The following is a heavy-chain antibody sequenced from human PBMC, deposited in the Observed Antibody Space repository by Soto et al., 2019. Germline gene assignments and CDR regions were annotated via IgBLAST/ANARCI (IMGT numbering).Heavy chain of an antibody. CDR1: GGSIGSYY. Sequence: PSETLSLTCTVSGGSIGSYYWSWIRQPPGKGLEWIGYIYYSGSTNYNPSLKSRVTISVDTSKNQFSLKLSSVTAADTAVYYCAREAYSSSWYSSSPYNWFDPWGQGTLVTVSS. CDR2: IYYSGST. CDR3: AREAYSSSWYSSSPYNWFDP. V-gene: IGHV4-59*01. J-gene: IGHJ5*02. D-gene: IGHD6-13*01.